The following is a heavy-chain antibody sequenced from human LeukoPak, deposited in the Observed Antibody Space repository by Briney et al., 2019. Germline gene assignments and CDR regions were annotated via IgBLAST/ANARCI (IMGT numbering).Heavy chain of an antibody. J-gene: IGHJ4*02. CDR3: TGIPCTSTSCPYF. V-gene: IGHV3-23*01. Sequence: GGSLRLSCAASGFTFNNYAMSWVRQAPGKGLEWVSRISGSGGSTYYADSVKGRFTISRDNSKNTLYLQMNSLRVEDTAVYYCTGIPCTSTSCPYFWGQGTLVTVSS. CDR1: GFTFNNYA. D-gene: IGHD2-2*01. CDR2: ISGSGGST.